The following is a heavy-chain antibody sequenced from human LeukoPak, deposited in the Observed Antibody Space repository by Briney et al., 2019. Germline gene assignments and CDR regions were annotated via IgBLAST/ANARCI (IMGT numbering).Heavy chain of an antibody. CDR2: IYYSGST. J-gene: IGHJ4*02. CDR3: AREDVKYYYDSSGFIDY. D-gene: IGHD3-22*01. CDR1: GGSISSSSYY. Sequence: SETLSLTCTVSGGSISSSSYYWGWIRQPPGKGLEWIGSIYYSGSTYYNPSLKSRVTISVDTSKNQFSLKLSSVTAADTAVYYCAREDVKYYYDSSGFIDYWGQGTLVTVYS. V-gene: IGHV4-39*02.